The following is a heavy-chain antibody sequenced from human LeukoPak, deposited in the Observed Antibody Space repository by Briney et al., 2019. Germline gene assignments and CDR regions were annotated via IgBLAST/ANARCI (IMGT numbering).Heavy chain of an antibody. CDR1: GFTFSGSS. D-gene: IGHD3-22*01. CDR3: TSYYDSSDAFEI. J-gene: IGHJ3*02. V-gene: IGHV3-73*01. Sequence: GGSLRLSCAASGFTFSGSSMHWVRQASGKGLEWVGRIRNKANSYATAYAASVKGRFTISRDDSKDTAYLQMNSLKTEDTAVYYCTSYYDSSDAFEIWGQGTMVTVSS. CDR2: IRNKANSYAT.